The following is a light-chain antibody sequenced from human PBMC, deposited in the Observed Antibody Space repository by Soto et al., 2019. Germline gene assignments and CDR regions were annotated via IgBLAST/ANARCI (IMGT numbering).Light chain of an antibody. CDR1: QSVSSN. V-gene: IGKV3-15*01. J-gene: IGKJ3*01. Sequence: IVMTQSPATLSVSPGDRATLSCRASQSVSSNLAWYQQKPGQAPRLLIYAASTRATGIPPRFRGSGSGTDFTLTISSLQSEDFAVYYCQHYNNWPPGFGPGTKVDIK. CDR2: AAS. CDR3: QHYNNWPPG.